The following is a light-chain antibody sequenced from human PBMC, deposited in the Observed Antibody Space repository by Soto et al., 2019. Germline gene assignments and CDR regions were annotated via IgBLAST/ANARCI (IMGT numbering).Light chain of an antibody. CDR3: QQYGSSPPYT. J-gene: IGKJ2*01. CDR1: QSVSNNY. Sequence: EVVLTQSPGTLSLSPGERATLSCRASQSVSNNYFAWYQQKPGQAPRLLIFGSSDRATGIPDRFSGSESGTDFALTISRLEPEEFAVYYCQQYGSSPPYTFGQGTKLEIK. V-gene: IGKV3-20*01. CDR2: GSS.